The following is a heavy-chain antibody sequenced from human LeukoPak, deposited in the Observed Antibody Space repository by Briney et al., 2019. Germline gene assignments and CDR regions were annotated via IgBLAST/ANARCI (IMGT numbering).Heavy chain of an antibody. J-gene: IGHJ4*02. D-gene: IGHD3-22*01. CDR1: GYTFTSYA. CDR2: INAGNGNT. V-gene: IGHV1-3*01. Sequence: GASVKVSCKASGYTFTSYAMHWVRQAPGQRLEWMGWINAGNGNTKYSQKLQGRVTMTTDTSTSTVYMELRSLRSDDTVVYYCARKLPYYYDSSGYYGYWGQGTLVTVSS. CDR3: ARKLPYYYDSSGYYGY.